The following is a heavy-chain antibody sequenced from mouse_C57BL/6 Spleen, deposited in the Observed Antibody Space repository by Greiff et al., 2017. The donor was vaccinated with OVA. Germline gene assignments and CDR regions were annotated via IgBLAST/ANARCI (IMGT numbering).Heavy chain of an antibody. CDR2: IDPSDSET. D-gene: IGHD2-2*01. V-gene: IGHV1-52*01. J-gene: IGHJ4*01. CDR1: GYTFTSYW. CDR3: ARRSGLYAMDY. Sequence: QVQLQQPGAELVRPGSSVKLSCKASGYTFTSYWMHWVKQRPIQGLEWIGNIDPSDSETHYNQKFKDKATLTVDKSSSTAYMQLSSLTSEDSAVYYCARRSGLYAMDYWGQGTSVTVSS.